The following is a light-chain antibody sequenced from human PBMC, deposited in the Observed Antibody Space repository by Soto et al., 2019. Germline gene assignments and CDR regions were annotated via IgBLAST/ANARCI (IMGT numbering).Light chain of an antibody. J-gene: IGLJ3*02. Sequence: QSVLTQPPSVSAAPGQKVTISCFGSSSNIGNNYVSWYQQLPGTAPKLLIYDNNKRPSGIPDRFSGSKSGTSATLGITGLQTGDEAEYYCGTWDSSLSANWVFGGGTKLTVL. V-gene: IGLV1-51*01. CDR2: DNN. CDR1: SSNIGNNY. CDR3: GTWDSSLSANWV.